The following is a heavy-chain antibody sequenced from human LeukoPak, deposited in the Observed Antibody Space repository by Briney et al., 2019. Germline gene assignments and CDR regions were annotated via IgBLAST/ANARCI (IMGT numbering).Heavy chain of an antibody. Sequence: GASVKVSCKASGYTFTGYYMHWVRQAPGQGLEGMGWINPNSGGTNYAEKFQGRVTMTRDTSISTAYMELSSLRSDDTAVYYCARAEAIDYWGQGTLVTVSS. CDR1: GYTFTGYY. CDR2: INPNSGGT. D-gene: IGHD5-12*01. CDR3: ARAEAIDY. J-gene: IGHJ4*02. V-gene: IGHV1-2*02.